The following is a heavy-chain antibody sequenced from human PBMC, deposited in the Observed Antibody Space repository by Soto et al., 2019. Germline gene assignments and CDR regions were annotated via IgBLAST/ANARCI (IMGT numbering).Heavy chain of an antibody. CDR2: IIPNLGIT. Sequence: QVQLVQSGAGVKKPGSSVKVSCKASGVTFSSYTISWVRQAPGQGLEWMGRIIPNLGITNYAQKFQGRVTITADKSTSTAYMELSSLRSEVTSVYYWQTIPHSWGRGTLFTVSS. V-gene: IGHV1-69*02. J-gene: IGHJ4*02. CDR3: QTIPHS. D-gene: IGHD3-10*01. CDR1: GVTFSSYT.